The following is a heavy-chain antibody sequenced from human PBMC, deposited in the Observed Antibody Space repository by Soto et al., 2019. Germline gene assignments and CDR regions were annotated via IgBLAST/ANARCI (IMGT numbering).Heavy chain of an antibody. Sequence: QVRLQESGPGLVKPSQTLSLTCTVSGGSISSGGYYWSWIRQHPVKGLEWIGYIYYSGSTYYNPSRMSRVTISVDTSKNQFSLKLSSVTAADTAVYYCARIWGIAARQGPLTFDFWGQGTLVTVSS. V-gene: IGHV4-31*03. CDR3: ARIWGIAARQGPLTFDF. J-gene: IGHJ4*02. CDR1: GGSISSGGYY. CDR2: IYYSGST. D-gene: IGHD6-6*01.